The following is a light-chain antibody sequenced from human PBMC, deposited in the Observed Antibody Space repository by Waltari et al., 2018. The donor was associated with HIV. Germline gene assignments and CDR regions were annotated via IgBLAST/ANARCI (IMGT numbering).Light chain of an antibody. Sequence: QSVLTQPPSASGTPGQRVTISCSGSSSNIGSNYVYWYQQLPGTTPKLLITRNNKRPAGGPDGFSGSKSGTSASLAISGLRSEDEADYYCAAWDDSLSVPYVFGTGTKVTVL. CDR1: SSNIGSNY. V-gene: IGLV1-47*01. CDR2: RNN. CDR3: AAWDDSLSVPYV. J-gene: IGLJ1*01.